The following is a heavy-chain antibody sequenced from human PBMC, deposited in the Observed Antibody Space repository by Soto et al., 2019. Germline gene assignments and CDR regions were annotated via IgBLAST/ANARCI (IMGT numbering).Heavy chain of an antibody. CDR1: GDSVSSNSAA. D-gene: IGHD6-13*01. J-gene: IGHJ4*02. Sequence: SQTLSLTCAVSGDSVSSNSAAWNCVRQSPSRGLEWLGRTYYRSKWCNDYGVSVKSRITINPDTSRNQFSLQLNSVTPEDTAVYYCAMGSDSRSSITFLVYWGQGTLVTVSS. V-gene: IGHV6-1*01. CDR2: TYYRSKWCN. CDR3: AMGSDSRSSITFLVY.